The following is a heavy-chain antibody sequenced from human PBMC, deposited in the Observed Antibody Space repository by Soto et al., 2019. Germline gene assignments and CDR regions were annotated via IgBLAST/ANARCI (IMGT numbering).Heavy chain of an antibody. D-gene: IGHD4-17*01. J-gene: IGHJ4*02. Sequence: PSETLSLTCTVSGGSISSGGYYWSWIRQHPGKGLEWIGYIYYSGSTYYNPSLKSRVTISVDTSKNQFSLKLSSVTAADTAVYYCARGREGMTTVTHFDYWGQGTLVTVSS. CDR1: GGSISSGGYY. V-gene: IGHV4-31*03. CDR3: ARGREGMTTVTHFDY. CDR2: IYYSGST.